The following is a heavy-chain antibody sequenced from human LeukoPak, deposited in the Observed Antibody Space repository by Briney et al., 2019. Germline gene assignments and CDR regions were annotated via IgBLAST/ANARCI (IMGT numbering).Heavy chain of an antibody. D-gene: IGHD3-10*01. CDR1: GYTFTGYY. CDR3: ARSFTMVRGVIINHN. J-gene: IGHJ4*02. Sequence: GASVKVSCKASGYTFTGYYMHWVRQAPGQGLEWMGWINPNSGGTNYAQKFQGRVTMTRDTSISTAYMELSRLRSDDTAVYYCARSFTMVRGVIINHNWGQGTLVTVSS. CDR2: INPNSGGT. V-gene: IGHV1-2*02.